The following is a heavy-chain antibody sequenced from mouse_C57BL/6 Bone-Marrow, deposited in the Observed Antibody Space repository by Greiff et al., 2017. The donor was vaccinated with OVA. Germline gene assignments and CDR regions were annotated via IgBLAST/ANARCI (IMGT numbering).Heavy chain of an antibody. Sequence: EVQVVESGGGLVQPGGSMKLSCVASGFTFSNYWMNWVRPSPEKGLEWVAQIRLKSDNYATHYAESVKGRFTISRDDSKSSVYLQMNNLRAEDTGIEYCTGPSYYDSSYVTWFAYWGQGTLVTVSA. J-gene: IGHJ3*01. CDR2: IRLKSDNYAT. V-gene: IGHV6-3*01. CDR1: GFTFSNYW. CDR3: TGPSYYDSSYVTWFAY. D-gene: IGHD1-1*01.